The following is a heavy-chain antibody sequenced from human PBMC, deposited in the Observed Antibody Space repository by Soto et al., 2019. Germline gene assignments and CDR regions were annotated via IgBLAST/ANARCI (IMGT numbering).Heavy chain of an antibody. CDR3: AKDFWSDYRSLPFDC. CDR1: GFTFSGYA. CDR2: IRGSGTTI. Sequence: EQLLESGGGFVQPGGSLRLSCVASGFTFSGYAMSWVRQAPGKGLEWVSTIRGSGTTIYYADTVKGRFTISRDNSKNTLFLQMDSLRAEDTAIYYCAKDFWSDYRSLPFDCWGQGTLVTVSS. J-gene: IGHJ4*02. V-gene: IGHV3-23*01. D-gene: IGHD3-3*01.